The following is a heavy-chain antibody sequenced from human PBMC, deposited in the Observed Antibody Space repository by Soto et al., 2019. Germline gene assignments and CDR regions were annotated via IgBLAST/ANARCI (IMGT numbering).Heavy chain of an antibody. Sequence: QVQLVQSGAELKKPGSSVKVSCKASGGTFSSYAISWVRQAPGQGLEWMGGIIPIFGTANYAQKFQGRVTITEDASTSTAYMDLSSLTSDDTAIYYCARGAQSGSWGEGWFDPWGQGTLVTVSS. CDR3: ARGAQSGSWGEGWFDP. D-gene: IGHD6-13*01. CDR2: IIPIFGTA. CDR1: GGTFSSYA. J-gene: IGHJ5*02. V-gene: IGHV1-69*12.